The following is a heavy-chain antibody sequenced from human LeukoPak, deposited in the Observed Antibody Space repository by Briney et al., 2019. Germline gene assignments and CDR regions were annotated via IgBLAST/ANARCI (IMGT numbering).Heavy chain of an antibody. D-gene: IGHD2-15*01. Sequence: GGSLRLSCAASGFTLSTFSMSWVRQAPGKGLEWVSYISTGSAVIYYADSVRGRFTISRDDARNSVSLQMNSLRADDTAVYYCARDVGYCSGGSCYRWFASWGQGTLVTVSS. V-gene: IGHV3-48*01. CDR2: ISTGSAVI. CDR1: GFTLSTFS. J-gene: IGHJ5*01. CDR3: ARDVGYCSGGSCYRWFAS.